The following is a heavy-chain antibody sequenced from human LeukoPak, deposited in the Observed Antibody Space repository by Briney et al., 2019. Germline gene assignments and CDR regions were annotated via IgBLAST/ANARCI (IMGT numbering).Heavy chain of an antibody. V-gene: IGHV3-23*01. D-gene: IGHD4-11*01. CDR1: GFTFSSYA. J-gene: IGHJ6*03. Sequence: GGSLRLSCAASGFTFSSYAMSWVRQAPGKGLEWVSAISGSGGSTYYADSVKGRFTISRDNSKNTLYLQMNSLRAEDTAVYYCAKDYSNYYYYYMDVWGKGTTVTVSS. CDR3: AKDYSNYYYYYMDV. CDR2: ISGSGGST.